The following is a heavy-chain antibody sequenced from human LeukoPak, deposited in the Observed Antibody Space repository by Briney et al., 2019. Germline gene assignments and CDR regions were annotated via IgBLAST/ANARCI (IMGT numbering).Heavy chain of an antibody. CDR3: VRGQTSLDNWFDP. CDR1: GFTFSNYG. CDR2: IRTNDGTT. Sequence: GGSLRLSCEASGFTFSNYGMNWVRQAPGKGLEWVSYIRTNDGTTHYADSVKGRFTISRDNAKNSLSLQMTGLRFDDTAVYYCVRGQTSLDNWFDPWGQGTLVIVSS. J-gene: IGHJ5*02. V-gene: IGHV3-48*01.